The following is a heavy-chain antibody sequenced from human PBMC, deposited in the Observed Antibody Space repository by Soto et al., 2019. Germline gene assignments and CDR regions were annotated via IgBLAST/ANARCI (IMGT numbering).Heavy chain of an antibody. D-gene: IGHD5-18*01. CDR2: IKQDGNEK. V-gene: IGHV3-7*01. CDR3: ARDYSSYGPFDY. Sequence: GGSLRLSCAVSGFTFSDYWRSWVRQAPGKGLEWVANIKQDGNEKYYVDSVKGRFTISRDNAKNSLYLQMNSLRAEDTAVYYCARDYSSYGPFDYWGQGTLVTVSS. J-gene: IGHJ4*02. CDR1: GFTFSDYW.